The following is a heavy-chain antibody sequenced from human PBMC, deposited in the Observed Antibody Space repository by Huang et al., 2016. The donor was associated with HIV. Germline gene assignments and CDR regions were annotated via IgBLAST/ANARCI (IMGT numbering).Heavy chain of an antibody. V-gene: IGHV4-34*02. CDR3: ARQWTILEWLLGLDV. D-gene: IGHD3-3*01. Sequence: QMQLQQRGAGLLKPSETLSLTCGVSGGSFTGNYLTWIRQAPGKGLEWIGEVNDSGATNYHPSLNGRVTISLEKSNRELSLNLRSVTAADTAVYYCARQWTILEWLLGLDVWGQGTTVIVSS. CDR1: GGSFTGNY. CDR2: VNDSGAT. J-gene: IGHJ6*02.